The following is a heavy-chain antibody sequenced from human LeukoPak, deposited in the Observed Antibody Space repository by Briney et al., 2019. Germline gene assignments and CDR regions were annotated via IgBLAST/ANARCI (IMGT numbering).Heavy chain of an antibody. CDR3: ARASSAPYSNYRWFDP. D-gene: IGHD4-11*01. V-gene: IGHV4-59*08. CDR1: GGSFSGYY. CDR2: IYYSGST. J-gene: IGHJ5*02. Sequence: PSETLSLTCAVYGGSFSGYYWSWIRQPPGKGLEWIGYIYYSGSTNYNPSLKSRVTISVDTSKNQFSLKLSSVTAADTAVYYCARASSAPYSNYRWFDPWGQGTLVTVSS.